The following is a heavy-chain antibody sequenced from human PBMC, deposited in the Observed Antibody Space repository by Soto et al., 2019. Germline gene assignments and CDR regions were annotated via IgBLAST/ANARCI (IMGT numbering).Heavy chain of an antibody. CDR3: ARRVGSCSGTSCNGWFDP. J-gene: IGHJ5*02. Sequence: PSETLSLTCSVSGDSISKTTSYWGWIRQPPGKGLEWIGTIYHSGSTYYNPSLMSRVTLSVDKSENQFSLKLNSVTAADTAVYYCARRVGSCSGTSCNGWFDPWGQGTLVTVSS. D-gene: IGHD2-2*01. CDR1: GDSISKTTSY. V-gene: IGHV4-39*01. CDR2: IYHSGST.